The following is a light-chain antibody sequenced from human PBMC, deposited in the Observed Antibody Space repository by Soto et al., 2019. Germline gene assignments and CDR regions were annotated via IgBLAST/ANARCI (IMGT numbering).Light chain of an antibody. Sequence: EVVLTQSPATLSLSPGKRATLSCRASQSVSTFVAWYQHKPGQAPRPVIYDTFKRATGVPDRFSGGGSGTDFTLIISSLVPEDFGVYYCQQRARWPMPFGQGTRLELK. J-gene: IGKJ5*01. CDR1: QSVSTF. V-gene: IGKV3-11*01. CDR2: DTF. CDR3: QQRARWPMP.